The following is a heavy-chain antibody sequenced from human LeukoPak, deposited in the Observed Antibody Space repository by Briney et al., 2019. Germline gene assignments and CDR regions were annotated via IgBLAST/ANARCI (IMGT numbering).Heavy chain of an antibody. CDR1: GGSIRSGGYY. J-gene: IGHJ6*03. D-gene: IGHD1-26*01. V-gene: IGHV4-39*07. CDR3: ARTGGSFYFYYYMDV. Sequence: PSETLSLTCNVSGGSIRSGGYYWGWIRQPPGQGLEWIATIYYTGSTYSNPSLKSRVSISVDTSKNQFSLKLSSVTAADTAVYYCARTGGSFYFYYYMDVWGKGTTVTVSS. CDR2: IYYTGST.